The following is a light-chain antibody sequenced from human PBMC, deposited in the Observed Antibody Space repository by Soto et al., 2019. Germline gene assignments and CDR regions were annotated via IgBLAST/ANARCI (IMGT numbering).Light chain of an antibody. CDR3: QKYNSAPNT. J-gene: IGKJ5*01. CDR2: AAS. Sequence: DIQMTQYPPSLSASVGDRVTITCRASQGISNYLAWYQQKPGKLPKLLIYAASTLQSGVPSRFSGSESGTVFTLTISSLQPEDVATYYCQKYNSAPNTFGQGTRLEIK. V-gene: IGKV1-27*01. CDR1: QGISNY.